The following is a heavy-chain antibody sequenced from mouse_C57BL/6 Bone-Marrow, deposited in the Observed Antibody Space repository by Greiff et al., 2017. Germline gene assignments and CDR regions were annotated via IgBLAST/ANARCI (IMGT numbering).Heavy chain of an antibody. V-gene: IGHV1-50*01. J-gene: IGHJ2*01. D-gene: IGHD1-1*01. CDR1: GYTFTSYW. CDR2: IDPSDSYT. CDR3: ARAYYGSSYPFDY. Sequence: QVQLQQPGAELVKPGASVKLSCKASGYTFTSYWMQWVKQRPGQGLEWIGEIDPSDSYTNYNQKFKGKATLTVDTSSSTAYMQLSILTSEDSAVYYCARAYYGSSYPFDYWGQGTTLTVSS.